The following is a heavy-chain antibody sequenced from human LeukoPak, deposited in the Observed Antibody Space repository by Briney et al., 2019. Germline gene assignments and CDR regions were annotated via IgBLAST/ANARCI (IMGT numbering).Heavy chain of an antibody. V-gene: IGHV4-59*01. CDR3: ARLNYDSSGYYAGFYMDV. Sequence: PSETLSLTGTVSGGSIISYYWSWIRQPPGKGLEWIGYIYYSGSTNYNPSLKSRVTISVDTSKNQFSLKLSSVTAADTAVYYCARLNYDSSGYYAGFYMDVWGKGTTVTVSS. CDR2: IYYSGST. D-gene: IGHD3-22*01. J-gene: IGHJ6*03. CDR1: GGSIISYY.